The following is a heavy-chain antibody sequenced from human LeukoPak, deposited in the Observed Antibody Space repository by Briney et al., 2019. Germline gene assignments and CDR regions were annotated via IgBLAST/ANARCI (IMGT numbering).Heavy chain of an antibody. CDR1: GYTFTGYY. J-gene: IGHJ3*02. D-gene: IGHD1-26*01. V-gene: IGHV1-2*06. CDR3: AREEVSVAAQRPAFDI. Sequence: GASVKVSCKASGYTFTGYYMHWVRQAPGQGLEWMGRINPNSGGTNYAQKFQGRVTMTRDTSISTAYMELSRLRSDDTAVYYCAREEVSVAAQRPAFDIWGQGTMVTVSS. CDR2: INPNSGGT.